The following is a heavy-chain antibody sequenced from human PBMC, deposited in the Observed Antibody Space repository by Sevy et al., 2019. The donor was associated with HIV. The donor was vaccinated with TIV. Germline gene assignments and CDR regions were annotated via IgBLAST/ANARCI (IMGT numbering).Heavy chain of an antibody. CDR2: IYSGGNT. Sequence: GGSLRLSCVVSGFSVSTNYVSWVRQAPGKGLEWVSAIYSGGNTYYADSVKSRFTISRDNSKNTVYLQINGLRAEDTAFYYCARETLSGYNVWGQGTLVTVSS. V-gene: IGHV3-53*01. J-gene: IGHJ4*02. CDR1: GFSVSTNY. D-gene: IGHD5-12*01. CDR3: ARETLSGYNV.